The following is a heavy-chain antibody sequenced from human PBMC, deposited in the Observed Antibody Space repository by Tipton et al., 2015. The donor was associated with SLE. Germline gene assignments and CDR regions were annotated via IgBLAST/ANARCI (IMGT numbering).Heavy chain of an antibody. Sequence: TLSLTCTVSGGSISSSASYWGWIRQPPGKGLEWIGSIYYSGSTYYNPSLKSRVTISVDTTKNQFSLKLTSVTAADTAVYYCATSLNYYDSSGPGGWGQGTLVTVSS. D-gene: IGHD3-22*01. CDR3: ATSLNYYDSSGPGG. CDR1: GGSISSSASY. V-gene: IGHV4-39*01. CDR2: IYYSGST. J-gene: IGHJ3*01.